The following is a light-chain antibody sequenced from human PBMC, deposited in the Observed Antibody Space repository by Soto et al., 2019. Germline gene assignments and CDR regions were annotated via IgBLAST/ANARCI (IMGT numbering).Light chain of an antibody. J-gene: IGKJ4*01. V-gene: IGKV3-15*01. CDR3: QHYTNWPLT. CDR1: HSVSSR. Sequence: EIVMTQSPATLSVSPGERATLSCRASHSVSSRLAWYQQKPGQAPRLLIYGASTRTTGLPARFSGSGSGTEFTLTISSLQSEDFAVYYCQHYTNWPLTFGVGTKVDIK. CDR2: GAS.